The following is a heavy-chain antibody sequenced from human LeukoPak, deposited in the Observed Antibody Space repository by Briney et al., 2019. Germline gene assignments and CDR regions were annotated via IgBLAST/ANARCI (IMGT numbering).Heavy chain of an antibody. CDR1: GFTFSNYE. J-gene: IGHJ3*02. D-gene: IGHD1-26*01. Sequence: GGSLRLSCAGSGFTFSNYEMHWVRQLAGGVLEWVSAIGIGGDTFYTGSVKGRFTISRENAKNSFFLQMNSLSAGDTALYYCVRERSGTSSDGFDIWGQGTMVTVSS. V-gene: IGHV3-13*01. CDR3: VRERSGTSSDGFDI. CDR2: IGIGGDT.